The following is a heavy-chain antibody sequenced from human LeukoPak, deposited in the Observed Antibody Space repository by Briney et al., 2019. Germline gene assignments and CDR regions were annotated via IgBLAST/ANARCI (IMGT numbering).Heavy chain of an antibody. CDR1: GGSFSGYY. CDR3: ARGEMATTPDY. D-gene: IGHD5-24*01. V-gene: IGHV4-34*01. J-gene: IGHJ4*02. Sequence: SETLSLTCAVYGGSFSGYYWSWTRQPPGKGLEWIGEINHSGSTNYNPSLKSRVTISVDTSKNQFSLKLSSVTAADTAVYYCARGEMATTPDYWGQGTLVTVSS. CDR2: INHSGST.